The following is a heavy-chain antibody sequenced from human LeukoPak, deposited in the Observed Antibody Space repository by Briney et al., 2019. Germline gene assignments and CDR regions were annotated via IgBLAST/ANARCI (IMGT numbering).Heavy chain of an antibody. Sequence: SETLSLTCTVSGGSISSYYWSWIRQPPGKGLKWIGYIYYSGSTNYNPSLKSRVTISVDTSKNQFSLKLSSVTAADTAVYYCARHTLVVTTPVSFDYWGQGTLVTVSS. CDR1: GGSISSYY. V-gene: IGHV4-59*08. D-gene: IGHD2-15*01. CDR2: IYYSGST. J-gene: IGHJ4*02. CDR3: ARHTLVVTTPVSFDY.